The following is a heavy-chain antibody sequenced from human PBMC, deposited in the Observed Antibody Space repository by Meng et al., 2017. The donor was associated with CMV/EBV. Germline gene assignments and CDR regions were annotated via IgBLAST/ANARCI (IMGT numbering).Heavy chain of an antibody. J-gene: IGHJ4*02. CDR1: GGTFSSYT. D-gene: IGHD2-15*01. CDR3: ARDSACSGGSCYLTGYYFDY. CDR2: IIPILGIA. V-gene: IGHV1-69*04. Sequence: SVKVSCKASGGTFSSYTISWVRQAPGQGLEWMGRIIPILGIANYAQKFQGRVTITADTSTSTAYMELRSLRSDDTAVYYCARDSACSGGSCYLTGYYFDYWGQGTLVTVSS.